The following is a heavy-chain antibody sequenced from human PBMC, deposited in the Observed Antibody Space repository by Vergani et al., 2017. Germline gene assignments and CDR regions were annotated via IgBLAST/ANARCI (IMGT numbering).Heavy chain of an antibody. CDR2: ISSSSSYI. J-gene: IGHJ5*02. CDR1: GFTFSSYS. D-gene: IGHD1-26*01. CDR3: ARETLQWELLQRHTWFDP. V-gene: IGHV3-21*01. Sequence: EVQLVESGGGLVKPGGSLRLSCAASGFTFSSYSMNWVRQAPGKGLEWVSSISSSSSYIYYADSVKGRFTISRDNATNSLYLQMNSLRAEDTAVYYCARETLQWELLQRHTWFDPWGQGTLVTVSS.